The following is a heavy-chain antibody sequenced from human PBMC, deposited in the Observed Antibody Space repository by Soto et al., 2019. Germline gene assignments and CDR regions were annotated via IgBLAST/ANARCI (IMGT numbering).Heavy chain of an antibody. CDR2: ISSTTNYI. CDR3: VKVLARGVGVPRFYFDS. Sequence: GGSLRLSCAASGFTFTRYSMNWVRQAPGKGLEWVSSISSTTNYIYYGDSMKGRFTISRDNAKNSLCLHVNSLRAEDTAVYYCVKVLARGVGVPRFYFDSWGQGALVTVSS. CDR1: GFTFTRYS. V-gene: IGHV3-21*06. J-gene: IGHJ4*02. D-gene: IGHD2-2*01.